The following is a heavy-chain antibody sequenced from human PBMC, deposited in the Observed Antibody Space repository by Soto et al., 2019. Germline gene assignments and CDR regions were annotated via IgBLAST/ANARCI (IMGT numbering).Heavy chain of an antibody. CDR1: GYTFTGYD. D-gene: IGHD6-19*01. CDR3: AIFSRGRGYYYYGMDV. CDR2: INPNSGGT. J-gene: IGHJ6*02. V-gene: IGHV1-2*04. Sequence: QVQLVPSAAAVKKPGASVKVSCKASGYTFTGYDLHWVRQAPGPGLEWMGWINPNSGGTNYAQKFQGWVTMTRDTSISTAYMEMSRLRSDDTGVYYCAIFSRGRGYYYYGMDVWGQGTTVTVSS.